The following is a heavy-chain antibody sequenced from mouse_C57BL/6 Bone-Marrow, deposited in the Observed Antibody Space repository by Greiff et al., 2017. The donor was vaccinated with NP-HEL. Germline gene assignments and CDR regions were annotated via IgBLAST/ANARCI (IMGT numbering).Heavy chain of an antibody. CDR1: GYTFTNYW. V-gene: IGHV1-63*01. CDR3: ARTAYYYGGGFDC. CDR2: IYPGGGYT. J-gene: IGHJ2*01. D-gene: IGHD1-1*01. Sequence: QVQLKQSGAELVRPGTSVKMSCKASGYTFTNYWIGWAKQRPGHGLEWIGDIYPGGGYTNYNEKFKGKATLTADKSSSTAYMQFSSLTSEDSAIYYCARTAYYYGGGFDCWGQGTTLTVSS.